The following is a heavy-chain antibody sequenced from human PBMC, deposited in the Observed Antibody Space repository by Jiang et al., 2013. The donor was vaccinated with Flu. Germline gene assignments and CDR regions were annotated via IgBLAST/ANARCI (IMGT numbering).Heavy chain of an antibody. D-gene: IGHD3-22*01. CDR3: ARAGGMGYYDSSAYWYFDL. CDR2: TYYRSKWYN. V-gene: IGHV6-1*01. J-gene: IGHJ2*01. Sequence: QTLSLTCAISGDSVSSNSAAWNWIRQSPSRGLEWLGRTYYRSKWYNDYAVSVKSRITINPDTSKNQFSLQLNSVTPGDTAVYYCARAGGMGYYDSSAYWYFDLWGRGTLVTVSS. CDR1: GDSVSSNSAA.